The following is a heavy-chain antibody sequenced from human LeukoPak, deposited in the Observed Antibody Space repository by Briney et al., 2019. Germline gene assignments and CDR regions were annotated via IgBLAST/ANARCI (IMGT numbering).Heavy chain of an antibody. CDR1: GGSISIYY. V-gene: IGHV4-34*01. D-gene: IGHD1-26*01. J-gene: IGHJ5*02. Sequence: PSETLSLTCTVSGGSISIYYWSWIRQPPGKGLEWIGEINHSGSTNYNPSLKSRVTISVDTSKNQFSLKLSSVTAADTAVYYCARGWGLVGATKSNWFDPWGQGTLVTVSS. CDR3: ARGWGLVGATKSNWFDP. CDR2: INHSGST.